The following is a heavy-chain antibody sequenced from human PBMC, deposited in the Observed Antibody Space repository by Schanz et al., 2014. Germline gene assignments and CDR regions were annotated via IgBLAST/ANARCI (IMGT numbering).Heavy chain of an antibody. Sequence: QVQLVESGGGLVKPGGSLRLSCAASGFIFNDYYMNWIRQAPGKGLEWLSYISSRGTTIYYADSVKGRFTISRDNAENSLYLQMSSLRAEDTAVYYCASSSYRLLSYYYAMDVWGQGTTVTVSS. J-gene: IGHJ6*02. CDR1: GFIFNDYY. D-gene: IGHD1-26*01. CDR2: ISSRGTTI. V-gene: IGHV3-11*01. CDR3: ASSSYRLLSYYYAMDV.